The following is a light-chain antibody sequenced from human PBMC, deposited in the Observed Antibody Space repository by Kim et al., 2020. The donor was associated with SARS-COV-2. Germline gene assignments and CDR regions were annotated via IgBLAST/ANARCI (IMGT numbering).Light chain of an antibody. Sequence: GVRVSITCRASQDISIHLAWYQQKPGKAPKLLIFAASTLQSGVPSRFRCSGSGTEFTLTVSSLQPEDFATYYCQQLDSYPWTFGQGTKVDIK. V-gene: IGKV1-9*01. CDR2: AAS. CDR1: QDISIH. CDR3: QQLDSYPWT. J-gene: IGKJ1*01.